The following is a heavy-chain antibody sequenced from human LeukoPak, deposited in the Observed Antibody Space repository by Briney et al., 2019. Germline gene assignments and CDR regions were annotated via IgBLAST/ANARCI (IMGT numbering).Heavy chain of an antibody. V-gene: IGHV4-61*02. CDR3: ARLSVGAYAFDI. CDR1: GGSISSGSYY. Sequence: SQTLSLTCTVSGGSISSGSYYWSWIRQPAGKGLEWIGRIYTTGSTDYNPSLKSRVTISVDTSKNQFSLKLSSVTAADTAVYYCARLSVGAYAFDIWGQGTMDTVSS. CDR2: IYTTGST. J-gene: IGHJ3*02. D-gene: IGHD1-26*01.